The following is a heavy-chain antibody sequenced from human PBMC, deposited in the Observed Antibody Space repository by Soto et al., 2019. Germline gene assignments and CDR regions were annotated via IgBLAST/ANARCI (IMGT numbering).Heavy chain of an antibody. CDR1: GFTFSSYE. CDR3: ARDRHYGMDV. J-gene: IGHJ6*02. CDR2: ISSSGSTI. V-gene: IGHV3-48*03. Sequence: VGSLRLSCAASGFTFSSYEMNWVRQAPGKGLEWVSYISSSGSTIYYADSVKGRFTISRDNAKNSLYLQMNSLRAEDTAVYYCARDRHYGMDVWGQGTTVTVSS.